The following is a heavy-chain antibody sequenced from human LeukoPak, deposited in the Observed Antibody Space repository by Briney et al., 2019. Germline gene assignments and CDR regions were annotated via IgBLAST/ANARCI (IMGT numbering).Heavy chain of an antibody. V-gene: IGHV3-33*06. Sequence: AGGSLRLSCAASGFTLSSYGMHWVRQAPGKGLEWVAVIWYDGSNKYYADSVKGRFTISRDTSKNTLYLQMNSLRAEDTAVYYCAKDSMIVVVYYFDYWGQGTLVTVSS. J-gene: IGHJ4*02. CDR2: IWYDGSNK. CDR3: AKDSMIVVVYYFDY. CDR1: GFTLSSYG. D-gene: IGHD3-22*01.